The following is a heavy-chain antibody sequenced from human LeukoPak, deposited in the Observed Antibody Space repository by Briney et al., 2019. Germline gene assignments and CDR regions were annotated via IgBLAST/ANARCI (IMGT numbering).Heavy chain of an antibody. CDR1: GGSISSYY. J-gene: IGHJ4*02. D-gene: IGHD3-22*01. CDR3: AKGYYYDSIAYYHDY. CDR2: IYYSGST. Sequence: SETLSLTCTVSGGSISSYYWSWIRQPPGKGLEWIGYIYYSGSTNYNPSLKSRVTISVDTSKNQFSLKLSSVTAADTAVYYCAKGYYYDSIAYYHDYWGQGTLVTVSS. V-gene: IGHV4-59*01.